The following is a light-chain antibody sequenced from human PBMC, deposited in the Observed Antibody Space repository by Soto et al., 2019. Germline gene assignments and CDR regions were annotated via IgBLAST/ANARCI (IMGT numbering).Light chain of an antibody. CDR3: CSYAGRSTPYV. CDR1: SSDVGSYNL. Sequence: QSVLTQPASVSGSPGQSITISCTGTSSDVGSYNLVSWYQQHPGKAPKLMIYEVSKRPSGVSNRFSGSKSGNTASLTISGLQAEDDADYYCCSYAGRSTPYVFGTGTMVTVL. V-gene: IGLV2-23*02. J-gene: IGLJ1*01. CDR2: EVS.